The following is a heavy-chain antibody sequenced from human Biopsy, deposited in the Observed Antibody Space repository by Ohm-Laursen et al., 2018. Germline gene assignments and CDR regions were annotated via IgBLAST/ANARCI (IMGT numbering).Heavy chain of an antibody. CDR1: GCTFTSYY. CDR3: ARRDSLDY. Sequence: ASVKVSCKTSGCTFTSYYMHWVRQAPGQGLEWMGVMTPIPTHAQKFQGRLTLARDTSTSTVYMELSSLRSEDTAIYYCARRDSLDYWGQGTLVTVSS. J-gene: IGHJ4*02. CDR2: MTPIP. V-gene: IGHV1-46*01.